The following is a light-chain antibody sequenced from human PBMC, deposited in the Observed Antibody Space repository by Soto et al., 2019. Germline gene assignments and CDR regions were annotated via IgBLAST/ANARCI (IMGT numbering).Light chain of an antibody. Sequence: QSALTQPASVSGSPGQSITISCTGTSSDVGGYNYVSWYQQHPGKAPKLMIYEVSNRPSGVSNRFSGSKSGNTASLTIFGLQAEDEADYYCISYTSSSTLEVFGTGTKVTVL. CDR2: EVS. V-gene: IGLV2-14*01. CDR3: ISYTSSSTLEV. J-gene: IGLJ1*01. CDR1: SSDVGGYNY.